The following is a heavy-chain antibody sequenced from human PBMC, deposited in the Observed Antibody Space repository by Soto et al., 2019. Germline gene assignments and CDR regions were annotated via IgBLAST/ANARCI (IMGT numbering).Heavy chain of an antibody. V-gene: IGHV1-8*01. CDR2: MNPNSGNT. J-gene: IGHJ6*03. Sequence: QVQLVQSGAEVKKPGASVKVSCKASGYTFTSYDINWVRQATGQGLEWMGWMNPNSGNTGYAQKFQGRVTMTRNTSISTAYMELSSLRSEDTAVYYCARGPVGYCGSTSRCYYYYMDVWGKGTTVTVSS. CDR1: GYTFTSYD. CDR3: ARGPVGYCGSTSRCYYYYMDV. D-gene: IGHD2-2*03.